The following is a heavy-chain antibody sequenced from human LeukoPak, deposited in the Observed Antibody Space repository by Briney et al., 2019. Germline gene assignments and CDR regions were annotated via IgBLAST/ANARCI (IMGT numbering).Heavy chain of an antibody. Sequence: SETLSLTCTVSGGSISSYYWSWIRQPPGKGLEWIGEINHSGSTNYNPSLKSRVTISVDTSKNQFSLELSSVTAADTAVYYCARVSRLWFGGYRNWFDPWGQGTLVTVSS. D-gene: IGHD3-10*01. J-gene: IGHJ5*02. V-gene: IGHV4-34*01. CDR2: INHSGST. CDR3: ARVSRLWFGGYRNWFDP. CDR1: GGSISSYY.